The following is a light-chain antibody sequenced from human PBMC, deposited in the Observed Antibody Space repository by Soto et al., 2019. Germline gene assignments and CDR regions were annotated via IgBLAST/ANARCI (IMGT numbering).Light chain of an antibody. V-gene: IGLV2-14*01. CDR3: SSYTSSSTLV. CDR2: DVT. Sequence: QSVLTQPASVSGTPGQSITIACTGTSSDVGGYNFVSWYQQHPGKAPELMIYDVTIRPSGVSSRFSGSKSGNTASLTISGLQAEDEADYYCSSYTSSSTLVFGTGTKVTVL. CDR1: SSDVGGYNF. J-gene: IGLJ1*01.